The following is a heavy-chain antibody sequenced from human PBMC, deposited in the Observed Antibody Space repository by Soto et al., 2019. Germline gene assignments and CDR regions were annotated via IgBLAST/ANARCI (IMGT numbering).Heavy chain of an antibody. CDR1: GYTFTSYG. J-gene: IGHJ3*02. CDR2: ISAYNGNT. CDR3: ARVSAWFDAFDI. Sequence: ASVKVSCKASGYTFTSYGISWVRQAPGQGLEWMGWISAYNGNTNYAQXXXXXXXXXXXXSXXTAYMELRSLRSDDTAVYYCARVSAWFDAFDIWGQGTMVTVSS. V-gene: IGHV1-18*01. D-gene: IGHD3-22*01.